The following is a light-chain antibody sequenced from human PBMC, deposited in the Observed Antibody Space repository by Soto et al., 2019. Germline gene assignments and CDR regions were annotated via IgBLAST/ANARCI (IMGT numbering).Light chain of an antibody. CDR1: QSVLYSSNNKNY. CDR3: QQYYGNPCT. V-gene: IGKV4-1*01. Sequence: DIVMTQSPDSLAVSLGERASINCKSSQSVLYSSNNKNYLAWYQQKPGQPPKLLIYWASTRESGVPDRFSGSGSGTDFTLTISSLQAEDVAVYYCQQYYGNPCTFGQGTKLEIK. J-gene: IGKJ2*02. CDR2: WAS.